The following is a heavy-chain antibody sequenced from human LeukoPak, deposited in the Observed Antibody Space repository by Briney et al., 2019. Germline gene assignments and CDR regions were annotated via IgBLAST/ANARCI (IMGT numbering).Heavy chain of an antibody. CDR1: GFTLDDYA. CDR2: ISWSSASI. Sequence: GGSLRLSCAASGFTLDDYAMHWVRQPPGKGLEWVSGISWSSASIGYADSVQGRFTVSRDNAKNSLYLQMNSLRPEDTALYYCAKDRGRGYVGGDYFDSWGQGTLVTVSS. V-gene: IGHV3-9*01. CDR3: AKDRGRGYVGGDYFDS. J-gene: IGHJ4*02. D-gene: IGHD3-16*01.